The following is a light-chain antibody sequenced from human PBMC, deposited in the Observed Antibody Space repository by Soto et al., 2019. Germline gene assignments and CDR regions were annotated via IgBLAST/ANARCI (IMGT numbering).Light chain of an antibody. CDR1: SSNIGTNYD. Sequence: QSVLTQPPSVSGAPGQRVTISCTGSSSNIGTNYDVHWYQQFPGTAPRLLIYANSHRPSGVPDRFSASRSGTSASLAITGLQAEDEADYYCQSYDYSLNSWLFGGGTQLTVL. J-gene: IGLJ3*02. CDR2: ANS. V-gene: IGLV1-40*01. CDR3: QSYDYSLNSWL.